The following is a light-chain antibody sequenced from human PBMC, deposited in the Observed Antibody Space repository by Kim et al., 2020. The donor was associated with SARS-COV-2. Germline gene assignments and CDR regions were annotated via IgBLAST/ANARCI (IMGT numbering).Light chain of an antibody. CDR2: LGS. CDR1: QGLLHSNGYNY. CDR3: MQALQTPYS. Sequence: EPASISCRSSQGLLHSNGYNYLDWYLQKPGQCPQLLIYLGSNRASGVPDRFSGSGSGTDFTLKISRVEAEDVGVYYCMQALQTPYSFGQGTKLEI. J-gene: IGKJ2*03. V-gene: IGKV2-28*01.